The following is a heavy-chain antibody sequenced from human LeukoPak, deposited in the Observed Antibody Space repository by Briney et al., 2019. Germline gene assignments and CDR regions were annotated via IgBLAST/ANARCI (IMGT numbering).Heavy chain of an antibody. J-gene: IGHJ5*02. CDR2: ISSSSSYI. Sequence: GGSLRLSCAASGFTFSSYSMNWVRQAPGKGLEWVSSISSSSSYIYYADSVKGRFTISRDNAKNSLYLQMNSLRAEDTAVYYCARGGMDFWSGRFDPWGQGTLVTVSS. CDR1: GFTFSSYS. V-gene: IGHV3-21*01. D-gene: IGHD3-3*01. CDR3: ARGGMDFWSGRFDP.